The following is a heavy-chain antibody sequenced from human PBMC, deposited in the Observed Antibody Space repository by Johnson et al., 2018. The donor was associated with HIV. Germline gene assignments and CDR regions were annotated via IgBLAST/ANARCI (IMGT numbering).Heavy chain of an antibody. V-gene: IGHV3-15*01. CDR2: VKSNTDGGTT. CDR1: GFTFSDAW. J-gene: IGHJ3*02. D-gene: IGHD1-1*01. CDR3: TTGLYWNDAFDI. Sequence: VQLVESGGGLVQPGGSLRLSCAASGFTFSDAWMNWVRQAPGKGLEWVVRVKSNTDGGTTDYAAPVKGRFTISRDASKNTLYLQMNSLKTGDTAVYYCTTGLYWNDAFDIWGQGTMVTVSS.